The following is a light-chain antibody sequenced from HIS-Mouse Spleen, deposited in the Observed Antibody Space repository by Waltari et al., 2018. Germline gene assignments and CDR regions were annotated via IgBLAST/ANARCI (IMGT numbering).Light chain of an antibody. V-gene: IGKV2-28*01. J-gene: IGKJ1*01. CDR3: MQALQTSWT. CDR2: LGS. CDR1: QSLLHSNGYNY. Sequence: DIVMTQSPLSLPVTPGEPASISVRSSQSLLHSNGYNYLDWYLQKPGQSPQLLIYLGSNRASGVPDRFSGSGSGTDFKLKISRVEAEDVGVYYCMQALQTSWTFGQGTKVEIK.